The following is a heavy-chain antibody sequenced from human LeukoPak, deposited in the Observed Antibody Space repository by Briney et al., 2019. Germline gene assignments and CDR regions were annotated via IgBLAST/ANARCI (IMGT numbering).Heavy chain of an antibody. J-gene: IGHJ6*02. V-gene: IGHV3-53*01. CDR3: AREPPDYYYYGMDV. Sequence: GGSLRLSCAASGFTLSSNYMSWVRQAPGEGLEWVSVIYSGGSTYYSDSVKGRFTISRDNSKNTLYLQMNSLRAEDTAVYYCAREPPDYYYYGMDVWGQGPTVTVSS. CDR2: IYSGGST. CDR1: GFTLSSNY.